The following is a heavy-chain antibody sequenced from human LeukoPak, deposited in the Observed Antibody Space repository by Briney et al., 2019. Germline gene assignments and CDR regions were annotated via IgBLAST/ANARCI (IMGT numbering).Heavy chain of an antibody. V-gene: IGHV3-7*01. J-gene: IGHJ4*02. CDR2: IKQDGSEK. CDR1: GFTFSSYW. CDR3: ARQPRTYYDFWSGYYIPLFDY. Sequence: GGSLRLSCAASGFTFSSYWMSWVRQAPGKGLEWVANIKQDGSEKYYADTVKGRFTISRDNAKNSLYLQMNGLRADDTAVYYCARQPRTYYDFWSGYYIPLFDYWGQGTLVTVSS. D-gene: IGHD3-3*01.